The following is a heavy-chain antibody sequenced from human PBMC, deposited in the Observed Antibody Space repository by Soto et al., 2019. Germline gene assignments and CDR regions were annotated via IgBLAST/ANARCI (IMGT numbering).Heavy chain of an antibody. J-gene: IGHJ4*02. CDR3: TTYAYIWGSYRYRLAY. D-gene: IGHD3-16*02. CDR1: GFTFSDSW. Sequence: EVQLVESGGDLVKPGGSLRLSCAASGFTFSDSWMSWVRQAPGKGLEWVGRIKSKTDGGTTDYAAPVKGRFTISRDDSKNTLYLQMNSLKTEDTAVYYCTTYAYIWGSYRYRLAYWGQGTLVTVSS. V-gene: IGHV3-15*01. CDR2: IKSKTDGGTT.